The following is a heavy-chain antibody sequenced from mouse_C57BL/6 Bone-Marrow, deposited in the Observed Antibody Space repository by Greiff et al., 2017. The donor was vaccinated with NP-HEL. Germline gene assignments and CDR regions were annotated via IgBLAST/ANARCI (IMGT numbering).Heavy chain of an antibody. V-gene: IGHV1-12*01. J-gene: IGHJ2*01. CDR3: LIHLLLRSFDY. CDR2: IYPGNGDP. D-gene: IGHD1-1*01. CDR1: GYTFPSYT. Sequence: QVQLQQSGAELVRPGASVKMSCKASGYTFPSYTMHWVRQTPRQGLEWIGAIYPGNGDPSYNQKFKGKATLTVDKSSSTPYMQLSSLTSEDSAVYFCLIHLLLRSFDYWGQGTTLTVSS.